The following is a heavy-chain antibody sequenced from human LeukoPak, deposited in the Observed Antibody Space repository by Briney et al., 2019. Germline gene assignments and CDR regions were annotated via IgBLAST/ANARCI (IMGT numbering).Heavy chain of an antibody. CDR3: ARLSYDFWTGYLGVLNAFDI. V-gene: IGHV4-39*01. CDR2: IYYSGST. J-gene: IGHJ3*02. Sequence: SETLSLTCTVSGGSISSSNNYWGWIRQPPGKGLEFIGTIYYSGSTSYNPSLKSRVTISVDTSKNQFSLRLDSVTAADTAVYYCARLSYDFWTGYLGVLNAFDIWGQGTMVTVSS. CDR1: GGSISSSNNY. D-gene: IGHD3-3*01.